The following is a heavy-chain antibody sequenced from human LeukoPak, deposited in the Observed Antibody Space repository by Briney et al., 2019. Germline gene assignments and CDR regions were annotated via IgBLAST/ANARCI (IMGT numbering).Heavy chain of an antibody. CDR1: GFTFSSYW. V-gene: IGHV3-74*01. CDR2: INTDGSTT. J-gene: IGHJ3*02. CDR3: RCGSGAFDI. D-gene: IGHD3-10*01. Sequence: PGGSLRLSCAASGFTFSSYWMHWVRQAPGKGPVWVSRINTDGSTTSYADSVKGRFTISRDNAKNTVYLQMSSLRAEDTAVYYCRCGSGAFDIWGQGTMVTVSS.